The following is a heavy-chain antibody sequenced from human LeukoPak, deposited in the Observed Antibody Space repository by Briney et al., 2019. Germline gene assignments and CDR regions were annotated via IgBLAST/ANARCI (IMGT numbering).Heavy chain of an antibody. CDR3: ARTGTAANHHHYYSMDV. CDR1: GFTFSSYW. V-gene: IGHV3-7*01. Sequence: PGGSLRLSCAASGFTFSSYWMSWVRQAPGKGLEWVANIKQDGSEKYYVDSVKGRFNISRDNAEHSLYLQMNSLRSEDTAVFYCARTGTAANHHHYYSMDVWGKGATVTVS. CDR2: IKQDGSEK. J-gene: IGHJ6*03. D-gene: IGHD2-15*01.